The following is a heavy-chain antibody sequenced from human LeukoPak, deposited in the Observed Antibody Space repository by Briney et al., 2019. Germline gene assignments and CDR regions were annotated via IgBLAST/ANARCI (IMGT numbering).Heavy chain of an antibody. CDR1: GASISSYY. D-gene: IGHD3-10*01. CDR2: ISYSGST. V-gene: IGHV4-59*08. J-gene: IGHJ4*02. Sequence: SETLSLTCTVSGASISSYYWSWIRQPPGKGLEWIGYISYSGSTNYNPSLKSRVTISADTSKNQVSLTLSSVTAADTAVYYCARHPELYFFGYWGQGTLVTVSS. CDR3: ARHPELYFFGY.